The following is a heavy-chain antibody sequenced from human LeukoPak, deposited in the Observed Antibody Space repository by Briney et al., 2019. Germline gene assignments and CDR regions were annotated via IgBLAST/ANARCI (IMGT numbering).Heavy chain of an antibody. V-gene: IGHV4-34*01. D-gene: IGHD2-2*01. Sequence: SETLSLTCAVYGGSFSSYYWSWIRQPPGKGLEWIGEINHSGSTNYNPSLKSRVTISVDTSKNQFSLKLSSVTAADTAVYYCARGRGRMVPPLRAFDIWGQGTMVTVSS. J-gene: IGHJ3*02. CDR2: INHSGST. CDR1: GGSFSSYY. CDR3: ARGRGRMVPPLRAFDI.